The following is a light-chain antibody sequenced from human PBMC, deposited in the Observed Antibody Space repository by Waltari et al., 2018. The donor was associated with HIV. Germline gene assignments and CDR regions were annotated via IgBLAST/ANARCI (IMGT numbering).Light chain of an antibody. CDR3: MLFFRTSYL. CDR1: TGPVVSGPY. Sequence: QTVVTQESSLTVSPGGTVTLTSNSATGPVVSGPYLNWFQPKPGQPHRPLIYSSTRKHPLTPERFSASLVGDRAALTLSNVWPEDQADYYCMLFFRTSYLFGGGTRVTVL. J-gene: IGLJ2*01. V-gene: IGLV7-43*01. CDR2: SST.